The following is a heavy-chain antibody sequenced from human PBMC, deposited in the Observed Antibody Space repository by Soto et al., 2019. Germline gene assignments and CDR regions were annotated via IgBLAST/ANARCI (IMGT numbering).Heavy chain of an antibody. J-gene: IGHJ6*02. CDR3: AKDRGGIVVVPAAMFHYGMDV. CDR1: GFTFSSYA. V-gene: IGHV3-23*01. Sequence: VQLLESGGGLVQPGGSLRLSCAASGFTFSSYAMSWVRQAPGKGLEWVSAISGSGGSTYYADSVKGRFTISRDNSKNTLYLQMNSLRAEDTAVYYCAKDRGGIVVVPAAMFHYGMDVWGQGTTVTVSS. D-gene: IGHD2-2*01. CDR2: ISGSGGST.